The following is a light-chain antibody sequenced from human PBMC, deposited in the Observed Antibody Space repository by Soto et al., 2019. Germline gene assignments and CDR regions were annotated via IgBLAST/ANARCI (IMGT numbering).Light chain of an antibody. CDR2: KAS. CDR1: QSISSW. J-gene: IGKJ2*01. V-gene: IGKV1-5*03. Sequence: DIQMTQSPSTLSASVGDRVTITCRASQSISSWLAWYQQKPGQAPKLLIQKASSLESGVPSRFSGSGSGTEFTLTISSLQPDDFATYYCQHYNSGTFFGPGTRLEIK. CDR3: QHYNSGTF.